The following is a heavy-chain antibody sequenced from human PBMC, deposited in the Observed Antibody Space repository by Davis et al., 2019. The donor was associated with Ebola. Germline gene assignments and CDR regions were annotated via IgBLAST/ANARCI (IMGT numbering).Heavy chain of an antibody. D-gene: IGHD3-10*01. CDR3: ARSRWFRGRDAFDI. CDR1: GGSISSSSYY. J-gene: IGHJ3*02. V-gene: IGHV4-39*01. Sequence: SETLSLTCTVSGGSISSSSYYWGWIRQPPGKGLEWIGSIYYSGSTYYNPSLKSRVTISVDTSKNQFSLKLSSVTAADTAVYYCARSRWFRGRDAFDIWGQGTMVTVSS. CDR2: IYYSGST.